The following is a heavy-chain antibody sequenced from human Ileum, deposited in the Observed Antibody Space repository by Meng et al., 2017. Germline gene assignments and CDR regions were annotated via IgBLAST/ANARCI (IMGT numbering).Heavy chain of an antibody. CDR2: INHSGST. D-gene: IGHD2-8*01. CDR1: GGSFSGYY. Sequence: VQVPEWGAVLLKHSVTLSPTCAVYGGSFSGYYWSWIRQPPGKGLEWIGEINHSGSTNYNTSLKSRVTISVDTSKNQFSLKLSSVTAADTAVYYCARVYSMIMVYGGSYFDYWGQGTLVTVSS. V-gene: IGHV4-34*01. J-gene: IGHJ4*02. CDR3: ARVYSMIMVYGGSYFDY.